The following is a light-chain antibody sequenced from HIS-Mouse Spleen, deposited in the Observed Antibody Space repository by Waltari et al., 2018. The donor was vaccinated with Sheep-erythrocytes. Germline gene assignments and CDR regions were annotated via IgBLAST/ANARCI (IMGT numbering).Light chain of an antibody. Sequence: AIHLTQSPSSLSASVGDSVPITCRAGQGISSALAWYQQKQGKAPKLLIYDASSLESGVPSRFRGSGSGTDFTLTISSLQPEDFATYYCQQFNNYPRTFGQGTKVEIK. J-gene: IGKJ1*01. CDR2: DAS. V-gene: IGKV1D-13*01. CDR3: QQFNNYPRT. CDR1: QGISSA.